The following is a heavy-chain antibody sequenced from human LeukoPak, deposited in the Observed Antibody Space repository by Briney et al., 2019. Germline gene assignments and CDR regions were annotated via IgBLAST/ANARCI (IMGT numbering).Heavy chain of an antibody. V-gene: IGHV4-34*01. D-gene: IGHD3-22*01. CDR3: AYYYDSSGYWG. Sequence: SGTLSLTCAVYGGSFSGYYWSWIRQPPGKGLEWIGEINHSGSTNYNPSLKSRVTISVDTSKNQFSLKLSSVTAADTAVYYCAYYYDSSGYWGWGQGTLVTVSS. CDR1: GGSFSGYY. J-gene: IGHJ4*02. CDR2: INHSGST.